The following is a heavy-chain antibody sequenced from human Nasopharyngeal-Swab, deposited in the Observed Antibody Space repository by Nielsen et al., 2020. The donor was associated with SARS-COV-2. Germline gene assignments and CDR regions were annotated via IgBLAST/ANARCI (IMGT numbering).Heavy chain of an antibody. CDR3: ARAPRITIFGVVGWFDP. D-gene: IGHD3-3*01. J-gene: IGHJ5*02. V-gene: IGHV4-31*02. Sequence: SCTVSGGSISSGGYYWSWIRQHPGKGLEWIGYIYYSGSTYYNPSLKSRVTISVDTSKNQFSLKLSSVTAADTAVYYCARAPRITIFGVVGWFDPWGQGTLVTVSS. CDR2: IYYSGST. CDR1: GGSISSGGYY.